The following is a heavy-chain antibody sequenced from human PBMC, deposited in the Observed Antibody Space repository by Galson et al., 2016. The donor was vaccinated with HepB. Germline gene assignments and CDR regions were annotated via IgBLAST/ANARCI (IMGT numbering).Heavy chain of an antibody. V-gene: IGHV4-61*01. Sequence: ETLSLTCTVSGGSVSSGSYYWSWIRQPPGKGLEWIGCIYDSGSTNYNPSLKSRVTISVDTSKNQFSLKLRSVTAADTAVYYCARVSGNAFDIWGHGTMVTVSS. CDR3: ARVSGNAFDI. CDR2: IYDSGST. CDR1: GGSVSSGSYY. J-gene: IGHJ3*02.